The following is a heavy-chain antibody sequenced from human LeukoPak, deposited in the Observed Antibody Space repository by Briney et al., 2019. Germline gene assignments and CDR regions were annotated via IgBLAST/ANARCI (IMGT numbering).Heavy chain of an antibody. Sequence: SETLSLTCAVYGGSFSGYYWSWIRQPPGKGLEWIGYIYYSGSTNYNPSLKSRVTISVDTSKNQFSLKLSSVTAADTAVYYCASNLYGDYDEFDYWGQGTLATVSP. J-gene: IGHJ4*02. CDR3: ASNLYGDYDEFDY. D-gene: IGHD4-17*01. CDR1: GGSFSGYY. CDR2: IYYSGST. V-gene: IGHV4-59*01.